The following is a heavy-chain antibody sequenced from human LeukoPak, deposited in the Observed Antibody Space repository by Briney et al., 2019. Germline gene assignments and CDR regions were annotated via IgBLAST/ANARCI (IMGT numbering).Heavy chain of an antibody. CDR3: ARAGDPVDYYYYMDV. CDR2: IYYSGST. Sequence: SETLSLTCKVSGGSTSRNYWSWIRQPPGKGLEWIGYIYYSGSTNYNPSLKSRVTISVDTSKNQFSLKLSSVTAADTAVYYCARAGDPVDYYYYMDVWGKGTTVTVSS. V-gene: IGHV4-59*01. D-gene: IGHD7-27*01. CDR1: GGSTSRNY. J-gene: IGHJ6*03.